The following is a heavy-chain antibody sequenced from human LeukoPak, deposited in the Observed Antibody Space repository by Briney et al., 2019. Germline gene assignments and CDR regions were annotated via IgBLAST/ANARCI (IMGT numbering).Heavy chain of an antibody. D-gene: IGHD2-15*01. CDR3: AGGIFQGGRNQYIWFDL. Sequence: PSETLSLTCAVYGGPFRGFFWSWMRQAPGKGLEWIGEISHSGSSNYNPSLKSRITISVDTSKSQFSLRLTSVTAADTAVYYCAGGIFQGGRNQYIWFDLWGQGTLVTVSS. V-gene: IGHV4-34*01. J-gene: IGHJ5*02. CDR2: ISHSGSS. CDR1: GGPFRGFF.